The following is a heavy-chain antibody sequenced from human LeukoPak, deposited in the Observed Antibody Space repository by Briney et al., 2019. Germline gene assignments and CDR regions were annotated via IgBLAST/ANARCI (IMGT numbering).Heavy chain of an antibody. CDR1: GGSISGHY. D-gene: IGHD6-13*01. V-gene: IGHV4-59*11. Sequence: SETLSLTCTVSGGSISGHYWNWIRQPPGKGLEWIGYIYYSGSTNYNPSLKSRVTISVDTSKNQFSLNLNSVTATDTAVYFCARSRSWYWEGWFDPWGQGTLVTVSS. CDR2: IYYSGST. CDR3: ARSRSWYWEGWFDP. J-gene: IGHJ5*02.